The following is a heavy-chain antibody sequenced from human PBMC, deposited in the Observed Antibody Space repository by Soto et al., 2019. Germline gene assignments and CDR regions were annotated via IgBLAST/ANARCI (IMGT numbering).Heavy chain of an antibody. J-gene: IGHJ4*02. CDR2: ISWNSGSI. V-gene: IGHV3-9*01. CDR1: GFTFDDYA. D-gene: IGHD3-9*01. Sequence: EVQLVESGGGLVQPGRSLRLSCAASGFTFDDYAMHWVRQAPGKGLEWVSGISWNSGSIGYADSVKGRFTISRDNAKNSLYLQMNSLRAEDTALYYCAKDKLYDILTGYYDYWGQGTLVTVSS. CDR3: AKDKLYDILTGYYDY.